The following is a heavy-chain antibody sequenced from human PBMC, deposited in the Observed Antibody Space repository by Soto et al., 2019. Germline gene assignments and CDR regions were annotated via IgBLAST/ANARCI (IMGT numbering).Heavy chain of an antibody. CDR1: GFTVSSNY. CDR3: ARVNSLGFIDY. J-gene: IGHJ4*02. CDR2: IYSGGST. Sequence: GGSLRLSCTASGFTVSSNYMSWVRQAPGKGLEWVSVIYSGGSTYYADSVKGRFTISRDNSKNTLYLQMNSLRAEDTAVYYCARVNSLGFIDYWGQGTLVTVSS. V-gene: IGHV3-53*01. D-gene: IGHD7-27*01.